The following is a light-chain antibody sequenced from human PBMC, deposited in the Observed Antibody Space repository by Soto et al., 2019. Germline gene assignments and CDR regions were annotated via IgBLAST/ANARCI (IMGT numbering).Light chain of an antibody. J-gene: IGLJ1*01. CDR2: EVS. Sequence: QSVLTQPASVSGSPGQSITISCTGSSADIGSHDYVSWYQQHPGKVPKLIIYEVSNRPSGFSNRFSGSKSGNTASLTISGLQAEDEADYYCSSYTSSSTLNVFGTGTKVTVL. CDR1: SADIGSHDY. V-gene: IGLV2-14*01. CDR3: SSYTSSSTLNV.